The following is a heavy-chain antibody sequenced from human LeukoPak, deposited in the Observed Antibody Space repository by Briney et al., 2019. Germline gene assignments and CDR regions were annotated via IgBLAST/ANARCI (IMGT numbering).Heavy chain of an antibody. CDR3: ARASGIYGSGWYFDY. J-gene: IGHJ4*02. Sequence: GGSLRLSCAASGFTFNNYVRSWVGQAPGKGLGGVSTINGGGYNTYYADSVKGRFTISRDNSKNTLSLQVNTLRAEDTAVYYCARASGIYGSGWYFDYWGQGTLVTVSS. CDR1: GFTFNNYV. CDR2: INGGGYNT. V-gene: IGHV3-23*01. D-gene: IGHD6-19*01.